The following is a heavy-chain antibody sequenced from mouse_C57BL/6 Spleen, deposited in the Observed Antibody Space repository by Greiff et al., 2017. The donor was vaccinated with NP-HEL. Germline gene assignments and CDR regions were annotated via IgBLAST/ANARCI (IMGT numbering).Heavy chain of an antibody. CDR1: GYTFTSYW. CDR3: ARNRFTTVVGYYAMDY. V-gene: IGHV1-53*01. J-gene: IGHJ4*01. D-gene: IGHD1-1*01. CDR2: INPSNGGT. Sequence: QVQLQQPGTELVKPGASVKLSCKASGYTFTSYWMHWVKQRPGQGLEWIGNINPSNGGTNYNEKFKSKATLTVDKSSSTAYMQLSSLTSEDSAVYYCARNRFTTVVGYYAMDYWGQGTSVTVSS.